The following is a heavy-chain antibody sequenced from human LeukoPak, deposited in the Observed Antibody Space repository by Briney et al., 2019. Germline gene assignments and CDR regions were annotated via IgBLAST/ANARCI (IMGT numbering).Heavy chain of an antibody. CDR1: GGSITSYY. J-gene: IGHJ4*02. V-gene: IGHV4-59*01. D-gene: IGHD2-2*01. Sequence: PSETLSLTCTVSGGSITSYYWNWIRQPPGKGLEWIGYIYYSGSADYNPSLKSRVTISVDTSKNQFSLKLSSVTAADTAVYYCARYKVPGDYWGQGTLVTAFS. CDR2: IYYSGSA. CDR3: ARYKVPGDY.